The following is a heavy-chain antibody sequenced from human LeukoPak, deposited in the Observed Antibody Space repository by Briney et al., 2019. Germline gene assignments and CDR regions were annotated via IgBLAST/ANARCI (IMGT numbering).Heavy chain of an antibody. CDR3: AKGQYCSSTSCYIFIDY. Sequence: GGSLRLSCAASGFTFSSYAMSWVRQAPGKGLEWVSAISGSGGSTYYADSVKGRFTISRDNSKNTLYLQMNSLRAEDTAVYYCAKGQYCSSTSCYIFIDYWGQGTLVTVSS. CDR1: GFTFSSYA. V-gene: IGHV3-23*01. CDR2: ISGSGGST. J-gene: IGHJ4*02. D-gene: IGHD2-2*02.